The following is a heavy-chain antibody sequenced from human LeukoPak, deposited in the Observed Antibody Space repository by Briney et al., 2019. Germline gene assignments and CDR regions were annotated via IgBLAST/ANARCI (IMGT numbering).Heavy chain of an antibody. D-gene: IGHD3-10*01. Sequence: GGSLRLSFAASGFTFSGSALHWVRQASGKGLEWVGRIRSTANGYATAYAASVTGRCTISRDDSNNTAYLQRDSLKTEDTAVYYCTGNYYGSASYADFDYWGQGTLVTVSS. CDR1: GFTFSGSA. CDR2: IRSTANGYAT. V-gene: IGHV3-73*01. CDR3: TGNYYGSASYADFDY. J-gene: IGHJ4*02.